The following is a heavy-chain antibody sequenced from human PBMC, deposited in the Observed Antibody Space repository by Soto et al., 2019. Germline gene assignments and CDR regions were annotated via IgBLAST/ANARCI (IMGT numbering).Heavy chain of an antibody. J-gene: IGHJ6*03. D-gene: IGHD6-19*01. V-gene: IGHV4-59*08. CDR2: IYYSGST. CDR1: GGSISSYY. Sequence: PSETLSLTCTVSGGSISSYYWSWIRQPPGKGLEWIGYIYYSGSTNYNPSLKSRVTISVDTSKNQFSLKLSSVTAADTAVYYCARRIEGVISGWYHYYYYYMDVCGKGTTVTVSS. CDR3: ARRIEGVISGWYHYYYYYMDV.